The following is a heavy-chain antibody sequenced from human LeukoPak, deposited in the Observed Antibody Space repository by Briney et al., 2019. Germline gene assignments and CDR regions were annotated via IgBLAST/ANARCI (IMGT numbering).Heavy chain of an antibody. J-gene: IGHJ6*02. CDR3: ASLGSYGMDV. D-gene: IGHD3-10*01. Sequence: GGSLRLSCAASGFTFSSYERNWVRQAPGKGLEWVSYISRSGSTIYYADSVKGRFTISRDNAKNSLYLQMNSLRAEDTALYYCASLGSYGMDVWGQGTTVTVSS. CDR1: GFTFSSYE. CDR2: ISRSGSTI. V-gene: IGHV3-48*03.